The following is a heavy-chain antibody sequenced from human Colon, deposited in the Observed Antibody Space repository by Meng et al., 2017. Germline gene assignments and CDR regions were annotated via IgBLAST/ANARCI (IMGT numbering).Heavy chain of an antibody. V-gene: IGHV4-4*02. D-gene: IGHD6-19*01. Sequence: VQLTCAGPDLLKPSGTLSLTCAFSCVSITSSNWWSWVRQAPGKGMEWIGQIDLSGKTDYNPSLKSRVTISLDKSMNQLFLEVYFVTAADTAIYYCARHLGWEFDYWGPGNLVTVSS. CDR3: ARHLGWEFDY. J-gene: IGHJ4*02. CDR1: CVSITSSNW. CDR2: IDLSGKT.